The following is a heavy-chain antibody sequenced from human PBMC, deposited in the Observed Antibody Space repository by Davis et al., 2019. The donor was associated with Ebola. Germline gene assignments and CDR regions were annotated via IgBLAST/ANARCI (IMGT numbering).Heavy chain of an antibody. V-gene: IGHV4-59*08. D-gene: IGHD6-13*01. CDR1: GGSISSYY. Sequence: MPSETLSLTCTVSGGSISSYYWSWIRQPPGKGLEWIAYIYYSGSTSYNPSLKSRVTISVDTSENQFSLKLSSVTAADTAMYYCARRGTSSWYAGWFDPWGQGTLVTVSS. J-gene: IGHJ5*02. CDR3: ARRGTSSWYAGWFDP. CDR2: IYYSGST.